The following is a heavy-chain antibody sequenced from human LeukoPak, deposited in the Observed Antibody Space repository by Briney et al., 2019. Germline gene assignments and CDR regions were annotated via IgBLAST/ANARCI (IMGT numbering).Heavy chain of an antibody. CDR3: ARWYCSSTSCYAGAFDM. V-gene: IGHV1-18*04. Sequence: ASVKVSCKASGYTFTNYGISWVRQAPGQGLEWMGWISPYNDCTNYAQKLQGRVTITTDTSTSTGYMELRSLRSDDTAVYYCARWYCSSTSCYAGAFDMWGQGTMVTVSS. CDR2: ISPYNDCT. J-gene: IGHJ3*02. D-gene: IGHD2-2*01. CDR1: GYTFTNYG.